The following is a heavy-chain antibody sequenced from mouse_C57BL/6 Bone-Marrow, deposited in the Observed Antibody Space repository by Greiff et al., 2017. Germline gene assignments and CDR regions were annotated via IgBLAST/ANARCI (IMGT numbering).Heavy chain of an antibody. CDR2: IWSGGST. CDR1: GFSLTSYG. D-gene: IGHD1-1*01. V-gene: IGHV2-2*01. J-gene: IGHJ1*03. CDR3: ARNPTVVAWYFDV. Sequence: QVQLQQSGPGLVQPSQSLSITCTVSGFSLTSYGVHWVRQSPGKGLEWLGMIWSGGSTDYNAAFISRLSISKDNSKSQVFFKMNSLQADDTAIYYCARNPTVVAWYFDVWGTGTTVTVSS.